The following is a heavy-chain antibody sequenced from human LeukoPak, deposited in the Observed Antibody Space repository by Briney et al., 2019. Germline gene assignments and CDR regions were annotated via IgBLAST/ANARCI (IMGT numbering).Heavy chain of an antibody. D-gene: IGHD6-19*01. V-gene: IGHV4-39*01. CDR1: GGSISSSSYY. Sequence: PSDTLSLTCTVSGGSISSSSYYWGWVRQPPGKGLEWIGSIYYSGSTYYNPSLKSRVTISVDTSKNQFSLKLSSVTAADTAVYYCASRSDEEWLFDYWGQGTLVTVSS. CDR3: ASRSDEEWLFDY. CDR2: IYYSGST. J-gene: IGHJ4*02.